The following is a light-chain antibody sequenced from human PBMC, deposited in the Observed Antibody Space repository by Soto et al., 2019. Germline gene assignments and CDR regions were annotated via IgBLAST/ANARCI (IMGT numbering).Light chain of an antibody. CDR3: QQYDNWPLT. V-gene: IGKV3D-15*01. CDR1: QSISDT. J-gene: IGKJ4*01. CDR2: GAS. Sequence: VMTQAPATLSVSPGGRATLSCRASQSISDTLAWYQQKPGQAPRLLIFGASTRATGIPARFSGSGSGTDFTLTISSLQSEDFGVYFCQQYDNWPLTFGGGTKVDIK.